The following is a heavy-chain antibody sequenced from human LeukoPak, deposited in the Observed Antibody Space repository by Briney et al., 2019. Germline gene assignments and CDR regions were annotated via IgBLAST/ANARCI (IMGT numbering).Heavy chain of an antibody. CDR1: GYTFTGYY. CDR3: ASVSVSIFGVVIPIDY. CDR2: INPNSGGT. Sequence: VASVKVSCKASGYTFTGYYMHWVRQAPGQGLEWVGWINPNSGGTNYAQKFQGRVTMSRDTPISTAYMELSRLRSDDTAVYYCASVSVSIFGVVIPIDYWGQGTLVTVSS. J-gene: IGHJ4*02. V-gene: IGHV1-2*02. D-gene: IGHD3-3*01.